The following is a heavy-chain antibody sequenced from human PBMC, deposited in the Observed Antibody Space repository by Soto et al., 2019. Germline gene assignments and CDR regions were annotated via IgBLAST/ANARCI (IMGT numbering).Heavy chain of an antibody. CDR1: GFSLSTSGVG. CDR3: AHRPPHYYGSGSYFPAPFDY. D-gene: IGHD3-10*01. CDR2: IYWDDDK. Sequence: QITLKESGPTLVKPTQTLTLTCTFSGFSLSTSGVGVGWIRQPPGKALEWLALIYWDDDKRYSPSLKSRLTTTKDTYKNQVVLTMTNMDPVDTATYYCAHRPPHYYGSGSYFPAPFDYWGQGTLVTVSS. J-gene: IGHJ4*02. V-gene: IGHV2-5*02.